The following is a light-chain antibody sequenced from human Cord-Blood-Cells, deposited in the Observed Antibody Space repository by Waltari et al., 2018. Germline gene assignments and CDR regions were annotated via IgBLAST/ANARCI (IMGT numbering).Light chain of an antibody. CDR1: SSVVGGYNY. J-gene: IGLJ1*01. Sequence: QSALTQPASVSGSPGQSITISCTGNSSVVGGYNYVSWYQPNPGKAPKLMIYEVSNRPSGVSNRFSGSKSCNTASLTISGLQAEDEADYYCSSYTSSSTLVFGTGTKVTVL. CDR2: EVS. V-gene: IGLV2-14*01. CDR3: SSYTSSSTLV.